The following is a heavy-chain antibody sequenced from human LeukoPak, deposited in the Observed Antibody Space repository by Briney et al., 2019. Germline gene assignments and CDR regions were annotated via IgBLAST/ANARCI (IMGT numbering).Heavy chain of an antibody. D-gene: IGHD3-9*01. CDR3: ARDYYNILTGYPYNAFDM. J-gene: IGHJ3*02. Sequence: ASVKVSCKASGYTVTSYGISWVRQAPGHGLEWVGWISPYNGNTNYAQKLQGRVTLTTDTSTSTAYMELRSLRSDDTAVYYCARDYYNILTGYPYNAFDMWGQGTMVTVS. CDR1: GYTVTSYG. V-gene: IGHV1-18*01. CDR2: ISPYNGNT.